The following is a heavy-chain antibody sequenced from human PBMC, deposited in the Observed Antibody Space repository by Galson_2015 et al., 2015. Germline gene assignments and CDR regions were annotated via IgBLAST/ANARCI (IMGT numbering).Heavy chain of an antibody. Sequence: SLRLSCAASGFTVSSNYMSWVRQAPGKGLEWVSVIYSGGSTYYADSVKGRFTISRDNSKNTLYLQMNSLRAEDTAVYYCARAKWGDAFDIWGQGTMVTVSS. J-gene: IGHJ3*02. V-gene: IGHV3-53*01. CDR1: GFTVSSNY. CDR3: ARAKWGDAFDI. D-gene: IGHD3-16*01. CDR2: IYSGGST.